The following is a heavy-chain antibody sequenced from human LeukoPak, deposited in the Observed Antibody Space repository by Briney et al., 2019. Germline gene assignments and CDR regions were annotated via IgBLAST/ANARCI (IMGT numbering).Heavy chain of an antibody. Sequence: GGSLRLSCAASGFTFSSYWMHWVRQAPGKGLVWVSRINSDGSSTSYADSVKGRFTISRDNAKNTLYLQMNSLRAEDTAVYYCARVVGAYYFDCWGQGTLVTVSS. CDR1: GFTFSSYW. CDR2: INSDGSST. V-gene: IGHV3-74*01. J-gene: IGHJ4*02. D-gene: IGHD1-26*01. CDR3: ARVVGAYYFDC.